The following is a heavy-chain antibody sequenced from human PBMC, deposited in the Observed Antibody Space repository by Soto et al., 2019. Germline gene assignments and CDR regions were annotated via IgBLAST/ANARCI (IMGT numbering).Heavy chain of an antibody. Sequence: SETLSLTCTVSGASISGFYWSWIRKSAGKGLEWIGRIHATGTTDYNPSLKSRVMMSVDTSKKQFSLKLRSVTAADTAVYHCARDGTNTLRDWFDPWGQGISVTVS. V-gene: IGHV4-4*07. CDR3: ARDGTNTLRDWFDP. J-gene: IGHJ5*02. D-gene: IGHD1-1*01. CDR1: GASISGFY. CDR2: IHATGTT.